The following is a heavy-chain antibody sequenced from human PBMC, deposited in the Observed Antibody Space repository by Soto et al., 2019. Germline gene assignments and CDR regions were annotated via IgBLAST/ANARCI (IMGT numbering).Heavy chain of an antibody. CDR1: GYTFTSYG. V-gene: IGHV1-18*04. D-gene: IGHD6-19*01. CDR2: ISAYNGNT. Sequence: GASVKVSCKASGYTFTSYGISWVRQAPGQGLEWMGWISAYNGNTNYAQKLQGRVTMTTDTSTSTAYMELRSLRSDDTAVYYCARDRRLRSSGCPGGYWGQGTLVTVSS. J-gene: IGHJ4*02. CDR3: ARDRRLRSSGCPGGY.